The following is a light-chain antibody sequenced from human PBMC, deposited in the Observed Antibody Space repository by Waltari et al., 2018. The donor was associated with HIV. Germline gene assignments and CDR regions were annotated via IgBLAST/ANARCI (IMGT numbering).Light chain of an antibody. V-gene: IGKV1-39*01. CDR2: EAS. CDR3: QQCYTIPRV. J-gene: IGKJ1*01. CDR1: QSISSR. Sequence: DIQMTQSPSSLSASVGDRVSITCRTSQSISSRLNWYQQKPGKAPTLLIYEASSLHSGVPSRFSGGGSGTAFILTISSLQPEDFATYYCQQCYTIPRVFGQGTKVEI.